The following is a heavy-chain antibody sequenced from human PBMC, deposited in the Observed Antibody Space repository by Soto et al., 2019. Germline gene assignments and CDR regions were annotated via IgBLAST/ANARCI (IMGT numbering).Heavy chain of an antibody. CDR1: GGTFSSYT. D-gene: IGHD1-20*01. CDR3: ARDVITGTDYYYYMDV. J-gene: IGHJ6*03. Sequence: ASVKVSCKASGGTFSSYTISWVRQAPGQGLEWMGRIIPILGIANYAQKFQGRVTITADKSTSTAYMELSSLRSEDTAVYYCARDVITGTDYYYYMDVWGKGTTVTVSS. V-gene: IGHV1-69*04. CDR2: IIPILGIA.